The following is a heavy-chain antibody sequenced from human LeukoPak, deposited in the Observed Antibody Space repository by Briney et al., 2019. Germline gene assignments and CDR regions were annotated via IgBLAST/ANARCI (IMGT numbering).Heavy chain of an antibody. CDR1: GDSLSSHY. J-gene: IGHJ4*02. D-gene: IGHD1-26*01. CDR2: IYGSGST. Sequence: KPSETLSLTCTVSGDSLSSHYRSWIRQPPGKGLEWIGYIYGSGSTNYDPSLKSRITISEDTSKNHFSLKLTSVTAADTAVYYCARNVGYYSHDNWDQGTLVTVSS. V-gene: IGHV4-59*08. CDR3: ARNVGYYSHDN.